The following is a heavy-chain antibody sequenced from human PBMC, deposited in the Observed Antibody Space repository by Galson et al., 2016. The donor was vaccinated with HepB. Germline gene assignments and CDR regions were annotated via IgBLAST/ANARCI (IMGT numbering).Heavy chain of an antibody. CDR2: IRPGGSSN. CDR1: GFTFSSYG. V-gene: IGHV3-23*01. J-gene: IGHJ6*03. Sequence: SLRLSCAASGFTFSSYGTNWVRQAPGKGLEWVSAIRPGGSSNFYADSVKGRFTISRDDSTDTLYLRMNSLRAEDTAVYYCTTVPVGDYYYFMDVWGKGTTVTVSS. D-gene: IGHD1-26*01. CDR3: TTVPVGDYYYFMDV.